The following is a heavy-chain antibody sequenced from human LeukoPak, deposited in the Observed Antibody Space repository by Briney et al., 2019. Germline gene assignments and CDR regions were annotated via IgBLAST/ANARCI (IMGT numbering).Heavy chain of an antibody. CDR1: GGSISSSSYY. Sequence: PSETLSLTCTVSGGSISSSSYYWGWIRQPPGKGLEWIGSIYYSGSTYYTPSLKSRVTISVYTSNNQYSLKLSSVTAANTAVYYSAISYYYGSGSYYSYYFDYWGQGTLVTVSS. CDR2: IYYSGST. V-gene: IGHV4-39*01. J-gene: IGHJ4*02. D-gene: IGHD3-10*01. CDR3: AISYYYGSGSYYSYYFDY.